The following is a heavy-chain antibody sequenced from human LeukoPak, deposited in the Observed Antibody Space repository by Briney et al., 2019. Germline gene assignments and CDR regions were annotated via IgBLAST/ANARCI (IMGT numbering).Heavy chain of an antibody. CDR2: IYYSGST. J-gene: IGHJ4*02. D-gene: IGHD3-22*01. CDR1: GGSISSSSYY. CDR3: ARGGWYYDSSGYYSN. V-gene: IGHV4-39*07. Sequence: SETLSLTCTVSGGSISSSSYYWGWIRQPPGKGLEWIGSIYYSGSTYYNPSLKSRVTISVDTSKNQFSLKLSSVTAADTAVYYCARGGWYYDSSGYYSNLGQGTLVTVSS.